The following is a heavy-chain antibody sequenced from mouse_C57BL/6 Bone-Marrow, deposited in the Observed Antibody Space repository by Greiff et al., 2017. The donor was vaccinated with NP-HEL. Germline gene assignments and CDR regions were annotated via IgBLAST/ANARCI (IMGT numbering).Heavy chain of an antibody. CDR2: INPSNGGT. CDR3: ARGCLWYAMDY. CDR1: GYTFTSYW. V-gene: IGHV1-53*01. Sequence: VKLMESGTELVKPGASVKLSCKASGYTFTSYWMHWVKQRPGQGLEWIGNINPSNGGTNYNEKFKSKATLTVDKSSSTAYMQLSSLTSEDSAVYYCARGCLWYAMDYWGQGTSVTVSS. J-gene: IGHJ4*01.